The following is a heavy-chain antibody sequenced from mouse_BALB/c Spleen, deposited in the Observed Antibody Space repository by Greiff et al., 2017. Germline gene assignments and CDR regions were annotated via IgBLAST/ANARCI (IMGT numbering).Heavy chain of an antibody. Sequence: EVNVVESGGGLVQPGGSLRLSCATSGFTFTDYYMSWVRQPPGKALEWLGFIRNKANGYTTEYSASVKGRFTISRDNSQSILYLQMNTLRAEDSATYYCATSTGAWFAYWGQGTLVTVSA. CDR1: GFTFTDYY. CDR3: ATSTGAWFAY. V-gene: IGHV7-3*02. D-gene: IGHD4-1*02. CDR2: IRNKANGYTT. J-gene: IGHJ3*01.